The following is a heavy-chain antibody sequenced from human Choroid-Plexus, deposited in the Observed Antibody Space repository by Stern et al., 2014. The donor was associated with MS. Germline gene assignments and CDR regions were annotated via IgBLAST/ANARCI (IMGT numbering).Heavy chain of an antibody. Sequence: VQLVESGGGVVQPGRPLRLSCAASGFSFSSFGMHWVRQAPGKGLERVALISYDGSKDEADSVKGRFAISRDNSKNTLYLQMNSLRAEDTAVYYCAKDRQYLTFFFDFWGQGSLVTVSS. D-gene: IGHD2/OR15-2a*01. CDR3: AKDRQYLTFFFDF. CDR2: ISYDGSK. CDR1: GFSFSSFG. J-gene: IGHJ4*02. V-gene: IGHV3-30*18.